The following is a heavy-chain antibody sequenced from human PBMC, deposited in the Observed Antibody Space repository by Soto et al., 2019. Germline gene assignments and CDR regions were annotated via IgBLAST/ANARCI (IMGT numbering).Heavy chain of an antibody. CDR2: ISDSGGRT. J-gene: IGHJ6*02. Sequence: EVQLLESGGGLVQPGGSLRLSCAVSGFTFNNYAMNWVRQAPGKGLEWVSSISDSGGRTYYADSVKGRFTISRDNSKNTPYLQMNSLRADDTAIYYCAKDSLGDYFSYGMDVWGQGTTVTVSS. V-gene: IGHV3-23*01. CDR3: AKDSLGDYFSYGMDV. CDR1: GFTFNNYA.